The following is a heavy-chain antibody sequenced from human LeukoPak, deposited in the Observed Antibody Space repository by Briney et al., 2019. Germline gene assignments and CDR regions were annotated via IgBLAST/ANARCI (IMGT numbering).Heavy chain of an antibody. CDR3: ARDRINYGDDGDAFDN. Sequence: GGSLRLSCAASGFTFSSYGMHWVRQAPGMGLEWVAVIWYDGSNKYYADSVKGRFTISRDNSKNTLYLQMNSLRAEDTAVYYCARDRINYGDDGDAFDNWGQGTMVTVSS. D-gene: IGHD4-17*01. J-gene: IGHJ3*02. CDR2: IWYDGSNK. CDR1: GFTFSSYG. V-gene: IGHV3-33*01.